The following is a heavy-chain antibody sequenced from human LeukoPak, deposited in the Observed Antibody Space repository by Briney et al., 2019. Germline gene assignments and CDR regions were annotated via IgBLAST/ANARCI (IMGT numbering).Heavy chain of an antibody. V-gene: IGHV3-48*03. CDR3: ARVRDNRPGHYYDSSGYKSESDY. CDR2: ISSSSSTI. D-gene: IGHD3-22*01. CDR1: GFTFSSYE. Sequence: GGSLRLSCAASGFTFSSYEMHWVRQAPGKGLEWVSYISSSSSTIYYADSVKGRFTISRDNAKNSLYLQMNSLRAEDTAVYYCARVRDNRPGHYYDSSGYKSESDYWGQGTLVTVSS. J-gene: IGHJ4*02.